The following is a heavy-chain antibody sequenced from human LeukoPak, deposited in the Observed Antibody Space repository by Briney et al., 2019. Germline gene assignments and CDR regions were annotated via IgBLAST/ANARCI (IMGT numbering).Heavy chain of an antibody. Sequence: PGGSLRLSCAASGFTFSSYAMSWVRQAPGKGLEWVSAISGSGGSTYYADSVRSRFTISRDNSKNTLYLQMNSLRAEDTAVYYCAKDEADFWSGYYPVDYWGQGTLVTVSS. D-gene: IGHD3-3*01. CDR3: AKDEADFWSGYYPVDY. J-gene: IGHJ4*02. CDR2: ISGSGGST. CDR1: GFTFSSYA. V-gene: IGHV3-23*01.